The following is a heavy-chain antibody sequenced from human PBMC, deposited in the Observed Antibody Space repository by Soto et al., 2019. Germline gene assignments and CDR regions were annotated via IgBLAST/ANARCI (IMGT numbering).Heavy chain of an antibody. CDR1: GGSISSADYY. Sequence: QVQLQESGPGLVKPSQTLSLTCTVSGGSISSADYYWSWIRQPPGKGLEWIGYFHSSGATYKDPSLKSRGTIQVDTSKNQISLKLASVTAADTAVYYCASIWFGDFDYWGHGTLVTVSS. CDR3: ASIWFGDFDY. CDR2: FHSSGAT. J-gene: IGHJ4*01. D-gene: IGHD3-10*01. V-gene: IGHV4-30-4*01.